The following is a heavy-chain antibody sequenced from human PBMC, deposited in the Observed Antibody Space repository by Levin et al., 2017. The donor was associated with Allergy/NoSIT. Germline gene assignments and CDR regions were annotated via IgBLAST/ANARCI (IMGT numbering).Heavy chain of an antibody. D-gene: IGHD3-22*01. CDR2: ISYDGTNR. CDR1: GFTFSAYG. Sequence: GESLKISCAASGFTFSAYGMHWVRQAPGKGLEWVTSISYDGTNRYYADSVRGRITISRDNSKNTLSLQMARLRAEDTAVYYCARDFDTSRTESDYWGQGALVTVSS. V-gene: IGHV3-30*03. CDR3: ARDFDTSRTESDY. J-gene: IGHJ4*02.